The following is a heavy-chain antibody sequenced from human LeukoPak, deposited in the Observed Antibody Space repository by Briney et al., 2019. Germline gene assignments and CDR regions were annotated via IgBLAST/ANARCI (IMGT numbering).Heavy chain of an antibody. CDR1: GFTFSNFA. J-gene: IGHJ4*02. D-gene: IGHD5-12*01. V-gene: IGHV3-23*01. CDR2: IIDSSGDT. CDR3: VMGAYDYIEMGYFDY. Sequence: GGSLRLSCVASGFTFSNFAMSWVRQAPGKGLEWVSLIIDSSGDTFYADSVKGRFSISRDNSKNRLYLQMNSLRAEDTALYYCVMGAYDYIEMGYFDYWGQGTLVTVSS.